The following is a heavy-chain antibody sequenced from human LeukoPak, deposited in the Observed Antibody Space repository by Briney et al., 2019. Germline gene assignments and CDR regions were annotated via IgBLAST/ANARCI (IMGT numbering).Heavy chain of an antibody. D-gene: IGHD1-26*01. CDR1: GFSFSTYW. V-gene: IGHV3-7*01. CDR3: AREVGRDSWSDY. Sequence: PGGSLRLSXAASGFSFSTYWMNWVRQAQGKGPEWVANIRQDGGEVHYVDSVKGRFTVSRDNAKNSLYLQMNSLRAGDTAVYYCAREVGRDSWSDYWGQGTQVTVSS. J-gene: IGHJ4*02. CDR2: IRQDGGEV.